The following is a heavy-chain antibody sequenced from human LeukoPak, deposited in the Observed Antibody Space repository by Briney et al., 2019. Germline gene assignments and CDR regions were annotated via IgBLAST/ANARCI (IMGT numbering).Heavy chain of an antibody. Sequence: SETLSLTCTVSGGSISSSSYYWGWIRQPPGKGLEWIGSIYYSGSTYYNPSLKSRVTISVDTSKNQFSLKLSSVTAADTAVYYCARETSDTFGGYSGYNYYYYMDVWGKGTTVAISS. D-gene: IGHD5-12*01. CDR1: GGSISSSSYY. V-gene: IGHV4-39*02. CDR3: ARETSDTFGGYSGYNYYYYMDV. J-gene: IGHJ6*03. CDR2: IYYSGST.